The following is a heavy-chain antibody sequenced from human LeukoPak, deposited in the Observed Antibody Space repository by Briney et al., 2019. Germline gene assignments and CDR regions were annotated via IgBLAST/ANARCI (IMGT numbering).Heavy chain of an antibody. Sequence: PGGSLRLSCAASGFTFSSYSMNWVRQAPGKGLEWVSSISSSSSYIYYADSVKGRFTISRDNAKNSLYLQMNSLRAEDTAVYYCATTVTLTLHRDYWGQGTLVTVSS. V-gene: IGHV3-21*01. CDR2: ISSSSSYI. CDR1: GFTFSSYS. D-gene: IGHD4-17*01. CDR3: ATTVTLTLHRDY. J-gene: IGHJ4*02.